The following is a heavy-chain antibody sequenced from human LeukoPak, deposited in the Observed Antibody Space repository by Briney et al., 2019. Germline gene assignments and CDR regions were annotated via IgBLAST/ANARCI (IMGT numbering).Heavy chain of an antibody. CDR3: ARAEYCSSTSCYTVEYYFDY. D-gene: IGHD2-2*02. CDR1: GGSFSGYY. V-gene: IGHV4-34*01. Sequence: SETLSLTCAVYGGSFSGYYWSWIRQPPGKGLEWIGEINHSGSTNYNPSLTSRVTISVDTSKNQFSLKLSSVTAADTAVYYCARAEYCSSTSCYTVEYYFDYWGQGTLVTVSS. CDR2: INHSGST. J-gene: IGHJ4*02.